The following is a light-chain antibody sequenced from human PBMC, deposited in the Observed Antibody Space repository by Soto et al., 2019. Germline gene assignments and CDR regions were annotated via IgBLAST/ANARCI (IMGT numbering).Light chain of an antibody. J-gene: IGKJ1*01. CDR3: QQYGSSPWT. CDR2: GAS. Sequence: EIVLTQSPGTLSLSPGERATLSCMASQSVSSNYLAWYQQKPGQAPRPLIYGASSRATGIPDRFSGSGAGTDLTLTIRRLESEEFAVYYCQQYGSSPWTFGQGSKVEIK. V-gene: IGKV3-20*01. CDR1: QSVSSNY.